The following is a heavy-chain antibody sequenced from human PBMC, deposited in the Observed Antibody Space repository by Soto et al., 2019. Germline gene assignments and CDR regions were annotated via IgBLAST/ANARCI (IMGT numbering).Heavy chain of an antibody. Sequence: PSETLSLTCTVSGGSISSSSYYWGWIRQPPGKGLEWIGSIYYSGSTYYNPSLKSRVTISVDTSKNQFSLKLSSVTAADTAVYYCARCVCDSSGYRSGWGQGTLVIGSS. J-gene: IGHJ4*02. V-gene: IGHV4-39*01. CDR1: GGSISSSSYY. CDR2: IYYSGST. CDR3: ARCVCDSSGYRSG. D-gene: IGHD3-22*01.